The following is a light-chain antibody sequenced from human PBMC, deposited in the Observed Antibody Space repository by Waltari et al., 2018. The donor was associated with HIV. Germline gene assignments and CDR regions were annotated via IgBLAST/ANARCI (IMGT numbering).Light chain of an antibody. CDR1: SSDVGAYNY. CDR2: QVS. CDR3: SSYTSSNTLV. V-gene: IGLV2-14*01. J-gene: IGLJ3*02. Sequence: QSALTQPASVSGSPGQSITISCTGTSSDVGAYNYLSWYQQHPGKAPKLMIYQVSNRPSGVSNRFSGSKSGNTAPLTISGLQTEDEADYYCSSYTSSNTLVFGGGTKLTVL.